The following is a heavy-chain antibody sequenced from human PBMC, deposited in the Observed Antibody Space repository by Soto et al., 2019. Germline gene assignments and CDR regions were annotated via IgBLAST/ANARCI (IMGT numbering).Heavy chain of an antibody. CDR3: ARHAWVEYSRRTTNWFDP. J-gene: IGHJ5*02. Sequence: PSETLSLTCTVSGGSISSSSYYWGWIRQPPGKGLEWIGSIYYSGSTYYNPSLKSRVTISVDTSKNQFSLKLSSVTAADTAVYYCARHAWVEYSRRTTNWFDPWGQGTLVTVSS. D-gene: IGHD6-6*01. CDR1: GGSISSSSYY. CDR2: IYYSGST. V-gene: IGHV4-39*01.